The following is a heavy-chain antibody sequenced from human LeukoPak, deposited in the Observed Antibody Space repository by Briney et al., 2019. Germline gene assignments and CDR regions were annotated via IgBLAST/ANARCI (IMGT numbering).Heavy chain of an antibody. Sequence: GGSLRLSCAASGFTFSSYAMSWVRQAPGKGLEWVSAISGSGGSTYYADSVKGRFTISRDNSKNTLYLQMNSLRAEDTAVYYCAPRPVDFADYPYYFEYWGQGTLVTVSS. CDR1: GFTFSSYA. J-gene: IGHJ4*02. V-gene: IGHV3-23*01. CDR3: APRPVDFADYPYYFEY. CDR2: ISGSGGST. D-gene: IGHD4-17*01.